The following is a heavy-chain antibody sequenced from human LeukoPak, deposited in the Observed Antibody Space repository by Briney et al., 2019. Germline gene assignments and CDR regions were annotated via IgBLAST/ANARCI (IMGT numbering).Heavy chain of an antibody. J-gene: IGHJ5*02. CDR1: GGSISTYY. CDR2: IYYSGST. Sequence: SETLSLTCTVSGGSISTYYWSWVRQSPGKGLEWIGHIYYSGSTNYNPSLESRVAISVDTSKNQFSLKLSSVTAADTAVYYCARGGHHNWFDPWGQGTLVTVSS. CDR3: ARGGHHNWFDP. V-gene: IGHV4-59*12.